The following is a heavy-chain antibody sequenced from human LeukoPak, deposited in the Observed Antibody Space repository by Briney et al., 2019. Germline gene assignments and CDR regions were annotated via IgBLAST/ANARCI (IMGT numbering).Heavy chain of an antibody. CDR1: GGSFSGYY. CDR2: INHSGST. CDR3: ARDRHLGYCGGGSCYRYDY. D-gene: IGHD2-15*01. V-gene: IGHV4-34*01. J-gene: IGHJ4*02. Sequence: SETLSLTCAVYGGSFSGYYWSWIRQPPGKGLEWIGEINHSGSTNYNPSLKSRVTISVDTSKNQFSLKLSSVTAADTAVYYCARDRHLGYCGGGSCYRYDYWGQGTLVTVSS.